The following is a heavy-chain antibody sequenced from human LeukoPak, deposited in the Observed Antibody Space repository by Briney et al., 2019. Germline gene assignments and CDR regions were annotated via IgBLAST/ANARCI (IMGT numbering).Heavy chain of an antibody. J-gene: IGHJ3*02. CDR3: AKDNGGEQDAFDI. V-gene: IGHV3-23*01. D-gene: IGHD7-27*01. CDR2: TSGSGGRT. Sequence: SGGSLRLSCAASGFTSNSYAMSWVRQAPGKGLEWVSGTSGSGGRTYYADSVKGRFTISRDNSKNTLYLQMNSLRAEDTAVYYCAKDNGGEQDAFDIWGQGTMITVSS. CDR1: GFTSNSYA.